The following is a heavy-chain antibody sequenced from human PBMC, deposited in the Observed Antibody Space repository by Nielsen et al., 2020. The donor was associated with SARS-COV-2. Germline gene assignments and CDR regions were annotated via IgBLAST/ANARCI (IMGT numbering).Heavy chain of an antibody. V-gene: IGHV1-46*01. CDR2: INPSDGST. CDR3: ARAPSDYYGMDV. Sequence: ASVKVSCKASGYTFTDYYIHWVRQAQGQGLEWMGIINPSDGSTRYAQKVQGRVTMTRDTSTSTAYMELSSLRSEDTAVYYCARAPSDYYGMDVWGQGTTVTVSS. CDR1: GYTFTDYY. J-gene: IGHJ6*02.